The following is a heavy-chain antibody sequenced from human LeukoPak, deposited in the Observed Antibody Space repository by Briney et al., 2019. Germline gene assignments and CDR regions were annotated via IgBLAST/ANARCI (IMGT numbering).Heavy chain of an antibody. D-gene: IGHD6-19*01. CDR2: ISYDGSNK. CDR3: AREPQWLVPDAFDI. V-gene: IGHV3-30-3*01. Sequence: GRSLRLSCAASGFTFSNYAMHWVRQAPGKGLEWVAVISYDGSNKYYADSVKGRFTISRDNSKNTLYLQMNSLRAEDTAVYYCAREPQWLVPDAFDIWGQGTMVTVSS. J-gene: IGHJ3*02. CDR1: GFTFSNYA.